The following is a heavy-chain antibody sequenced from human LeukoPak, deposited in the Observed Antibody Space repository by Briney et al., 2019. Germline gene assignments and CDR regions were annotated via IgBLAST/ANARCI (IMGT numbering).Heavy chain of an antibody. V-gene: IGHV1-69*13. J-gene: IGHJ4*02. CDR3: ARGPPNDYGDPSFDY. CDR1: GGTFSSYA. CDR2: IIPIFGTA. Sequence: GASVKVTCKASGGTFSSYAISWVRQAPGQGLEWMGGIIPIFGTANYAQKFQGRVTITADESTSTAYMELSSLRSEDTAVYYCARGPPNDYGDPSFDYWGQGTLVTVSS. D-gene: IGHD4-17*01.